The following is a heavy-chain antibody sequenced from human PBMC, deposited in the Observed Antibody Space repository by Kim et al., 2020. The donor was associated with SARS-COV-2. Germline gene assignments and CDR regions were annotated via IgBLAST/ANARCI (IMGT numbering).Heavy chain of an antibody. Sequence: GGSLRLSCAASGFTFSSYEMNWVRQAPGKGLEWVSYISSSGSTIYYADSVKGRFTISRDNAKNSLYLQMNSLRAEDTAVYYCARDVLRYFDWLPPYFDYWGQGTLVTASS. CDR3: ARDVLRYFDWLPPYFDY. V-gene: IGHV3-48*03. D-gene: IGHD3-9*01. J-gene: IGHJ4*02. CDR1: GFTFSSYE. CDR2: ISSSGSTI.